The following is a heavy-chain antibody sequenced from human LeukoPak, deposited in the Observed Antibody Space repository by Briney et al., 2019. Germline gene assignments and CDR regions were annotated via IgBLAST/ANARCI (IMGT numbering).Heavy chain of an antibody. D-gene: IGHD3-10*01. Sequence: SVKVSCKASGYTFTGYYIHWVRQAPGQGLEWMGGIIPIFGTANYAQKFQGRVTITADESTSTAYMELSSLRSEDTAVYYCARERTYYYGSGSYRWFDPWGQGTLVTVSS. V-gene: IGHV1-69*13. CDR1: GYTFTGYY. CDR3: ARERTYYYGSGSYRWFDP. J-gene: IGHJ5*02. CDR2: IIPIFGTA.